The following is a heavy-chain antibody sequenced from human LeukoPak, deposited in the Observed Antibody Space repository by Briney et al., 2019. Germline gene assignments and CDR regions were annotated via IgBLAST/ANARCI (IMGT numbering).Heavy chain of an antibody. V-gene: IGHV4-39*01. Sequence: SETLSLTCSVSGGSINTSSYYWGWLRQPPGKGLEWIVSIYYSESPYANPSLDRRATISVDTSNNQFSLKLSSVTAAETVEYYCAIYNCWSEAPYPYSMEVSGNGTPVTASS. D-gene: IGHD3-3*01. CDR2: IYYSESP. CDR1: GGSINTSSYY. J-gene: IGHJ6*03. CDR3: AIYNCWSEAPYPYSMEV.